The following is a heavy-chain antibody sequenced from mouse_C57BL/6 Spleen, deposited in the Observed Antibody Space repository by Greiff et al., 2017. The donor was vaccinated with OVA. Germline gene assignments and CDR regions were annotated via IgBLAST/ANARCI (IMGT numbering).Heavy chain of an antibody. D-gene: IGHD2-4*01. V-gene: IGHV1-63*01. CDR1: GYTFTNYW. J-gene: IGHJ4*01. CDR2: IYPGGGYT. CDR3: AREGIYYDYDRFYAMDD. Sequence: QVQLKESGAELVRPGTSVKMSCKASGYTFTNYWIGWAKQRPGHGLEWIGDIYPGGGYTNYYEQFKGKATLTADKSSSTAYMQFSGLTSEDSAIYDCAREGIYYDYDRFYAMDDWGQGTSVTVSS.